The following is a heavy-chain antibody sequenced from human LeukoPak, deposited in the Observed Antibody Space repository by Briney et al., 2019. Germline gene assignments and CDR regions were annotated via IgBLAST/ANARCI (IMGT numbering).Heavy chain of an antibody. D-gene: IGHD6-13*01. J-gene: IGHJ4*02. Sequence: GGSLRLSCAASGFTFSSYAMGWVRQAPGKGLGWVSAISGSGGSTYCADCVKGRFTISRDNSKNTLYLPMNSLRAEDTPVDYCARGRGHSRKWGEGPLVPLPS. CDR2: ISGSGGST. CDR3: ARGRGHSRK. V-gene: IGHV3-23*01. CDR1: GFTFSSYA.